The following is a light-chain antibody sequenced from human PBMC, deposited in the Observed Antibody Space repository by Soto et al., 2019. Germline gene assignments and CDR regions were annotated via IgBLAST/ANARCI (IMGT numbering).Light chain of an antibody. V-gene: IGLV2-14*01. Sequence: QSALTQPASVSGSPGQSITISCTGTSSDVGGYNYVSWYQLHPGKAPKLIIYEVSHRPSGASNHFSGYKSGNTASLTISGLQAEDEADYYCSSYTRTSTTWAVGTGTKVTVL. CDR1: SSDVGGYNY. CDR2: EVS. J-gene: IGLJ1*01. CDR3: SSYTRTSTTWA.